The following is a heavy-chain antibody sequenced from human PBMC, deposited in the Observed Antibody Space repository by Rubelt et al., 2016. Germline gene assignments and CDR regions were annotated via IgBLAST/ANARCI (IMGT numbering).Heavy chain of an antibody. CDR2: ISSSSSTI. D-gene: IGHD3-22*01. CDR3: ARHIRDYYDSSGSPDY. Sequence: EVQLVESGGGLVQPGGSLRLSCAASGFTFSSYSMNWVRQAPGKGLEWVSYISSSSSTIYYADSVKGRFTISRDNAENSLYLQMNSLRAEDTAVYYCARHIRDYYDSSGSPDYWGQGTLVTVSS. V-gene: IGHV3-48*04. CDR1: GFTFSSYS. J-gene: IGHJ4*02.